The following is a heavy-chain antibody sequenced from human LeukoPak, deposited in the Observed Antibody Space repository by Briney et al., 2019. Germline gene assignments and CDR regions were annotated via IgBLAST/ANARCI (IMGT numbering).Heavy chain of an antibody. CDR2: ISSSSSYI. CDR1: GFTFSSYS. V-gene: IGHV3-21*01. CDR3: AREATMVRGANYYYYGMDV. J-gene: IGHJ6*02. Sequence: GGSLRLSCAASGFTFSSYSMNLVRQAPGKGLELVSSISSSSSYIYYADSVKGRFTISRDNAKNPLYLQMNSLRAEDTAVYYCAREATMVRGANYYYYGMDVWGQGTTVTVSS. D-gene: IGHD3-10*01.